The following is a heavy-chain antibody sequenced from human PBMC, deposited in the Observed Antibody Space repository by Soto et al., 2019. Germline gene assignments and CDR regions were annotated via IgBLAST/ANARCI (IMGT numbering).Heavy chain of an antibody. CDR2: INPNSGGT. Sequence: ASVKVSCKASGYTFTGYYMHWVRQAPGQGLEWMGWINPNSGGTNYAQKFQGRVTMTRDTSISTAYMELGRLRSDDTAVYYCARVRITMIVVVKVGAFDIWGQGTMVTVSS. CDR3: ARVRITMIVVVKVGAFDI. J-gene: IGHJ3*02. D-gene: IGHD3-22*01. V-gene: IGHV1-2*02. CDR1: GYTFTGYY.